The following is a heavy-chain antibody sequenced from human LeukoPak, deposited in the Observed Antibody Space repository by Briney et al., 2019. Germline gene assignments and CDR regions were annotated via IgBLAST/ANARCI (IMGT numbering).Heavy chain of an antibody. CDR1: GGSISSSSYY. V-gene: IGHV4-39*01. J-gene: IGHJ3*02. CDR2: IYYSGST. CDR3: ASIRPSYYYDSSGSPVGAFDI. D-gene: IGHD3-22*01. Sequence: PSETLSLTCTVSGGSISSSSYYWGWIRQPPGKGLEWIGSIYYSGSTYYNPSLKSRVTISVDTSKNQFSLKLSSVTAADTAVYCCASIRPSYYYDSSGSPVGAFDIWGQGTMVTVSS.